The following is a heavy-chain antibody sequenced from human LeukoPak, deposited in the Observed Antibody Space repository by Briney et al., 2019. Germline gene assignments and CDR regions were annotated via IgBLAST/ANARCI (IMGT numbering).Heavy chain of an antibody. CDR2: IYYSGST. Sequence: PSETLSLTCTVSGGSISSYYWSWIRQPPGKGLEWIGYIYYSGSTNYNPSLKSRVTISVDTSKNQFSLKLSSVTAADTAVYYCARALYSGSYYGWFDPWGQGTLVTVSS. CDR3: ARALYSGSYYGWFDP. D-gene: IGHD1-26*01. V-gene: IGHV4-59*01. J-gene: IGHJ5*02. CDR1: GGSISSYY.